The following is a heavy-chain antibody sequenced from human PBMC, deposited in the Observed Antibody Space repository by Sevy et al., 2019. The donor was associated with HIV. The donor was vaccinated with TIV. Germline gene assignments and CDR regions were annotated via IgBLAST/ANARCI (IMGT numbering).Heavy chain of an antibody. CDR3: TRWKAAQSIFDY. D-gene: IGHD6-13*01. CDR2: LKSDVYDGTV. Sequence: GGSLRLSCTASGFTFGDYCMSWVRQAPGKGLEWVAFLKSDVYDGTVVHAASVRGRFVISRDDSKTIAYLQMNDLKTEDTGVYYCTRWKAAQSIFDYWGQGALVTVSS. V-gene: IGHV3-49*04. J-gene: IGHJ4*02. CDR1: GFTFGDYC.